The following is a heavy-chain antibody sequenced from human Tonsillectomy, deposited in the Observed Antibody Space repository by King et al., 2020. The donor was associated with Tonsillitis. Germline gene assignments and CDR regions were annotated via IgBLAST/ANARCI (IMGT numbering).Heavy chain of an antibody. V-gene: IGHV3-23*03. Sequence: VQLVESGGGLVQPVESLRLSCAASGFAFSSYAMSWVRQAPGKGLEWVSIIYSGGSSTYYADSVKGRFTISRENSKNTLYLQMNNLRADDTAVYYCAKDSLRYCSGGSSFAMDVWGQGTTVTVSS. CDR2: IYSGGSST. CDR3: AKDSLRYCSGGSSFAMDV. J-gene: IGHJ6*02. CDR1: GFAFSSYA. D-gene: IGHD2-15*01.